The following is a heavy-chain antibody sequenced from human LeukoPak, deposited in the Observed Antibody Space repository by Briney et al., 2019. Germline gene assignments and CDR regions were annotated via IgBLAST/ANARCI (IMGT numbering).Heavy chain of an antibody. CDR3: AILPGIAVAGTFDWFDP. J-gene: IGHJ5*02. CDR2: IDPSGGST. Sequence: ASVKVSCKASGYTFTSYYMHWVRQAPGQGLEWMGIIDPSGGSTSYAQRFQGRVTMTRDMSTSTVYMELSSLRSEDTAVYYCAILPGIAVAGTFDWFDPWGQGTLVTVSS. V-gene: IGHV1-46*01. D-gene: IGHD6-19*01. CDR1: GYTFTSYY.